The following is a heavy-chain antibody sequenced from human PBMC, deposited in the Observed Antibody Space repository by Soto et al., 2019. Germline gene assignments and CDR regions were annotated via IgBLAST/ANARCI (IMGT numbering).Heavy chain of an antibody. D-gene: IGHD2-15*01. J-gene: IGHJ4*02. V-gene: IGHV4-61*01. CDR1: GGSVSSGSYY. CDR2: IYYRGST. CDR3: ARAGRVVGAARRDY. Sequence: PSETLSLTCTVSGGSVSSGSYYWSWIRQPPGKGLEWIGYIYYRGSTNYNPSLKSRVTISVDTSKNQFSLKLSSVTAADTAVYYCARAGRVVGAARRDYWGQGTLVTVSS.